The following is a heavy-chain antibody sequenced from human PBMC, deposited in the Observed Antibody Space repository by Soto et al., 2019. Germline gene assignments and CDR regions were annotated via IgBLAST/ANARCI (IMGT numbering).Heavy chain of an antibody. CDR1: GYTFTSYA. V-gene: IGHV1-3*01. D-gene: IGHD4-17*01. J-gene: IGHJ6*02. Sequence: GASVKVSCKASGYTFTSYAMHWVRQAPGQRLEWMGWINAGNGNTKYSQKVQGRVTITRDTSASTAYMELSSLRSEDTAVYYCASTGDYEGGVPNYYYGMDVWGQGTTVTVSS. CDR2: INAGNGNT. CDR3: ASTGDYEGGVPNYYYGMDV.